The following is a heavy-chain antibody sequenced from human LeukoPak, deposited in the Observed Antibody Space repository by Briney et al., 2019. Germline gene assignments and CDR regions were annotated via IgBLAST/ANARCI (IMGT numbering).Heavy chain of an antibody. Sequence: GGSLRLSCEASGFTFSNYWMSWVRQAPGKGLEWVDNIKGDGSERDSLDSVKGRFTISRDNPKNSVYLQMNRLRAEDTAVYYCARDVNRGVFDIWGQGTMVTVSS. V-gene: IGHV3-7*03. CDR2: IKGDGSER. CDR1: GFTFSNYW. CDR3: ARDVNRGVFDI. J-gene: IGHJ3*02.